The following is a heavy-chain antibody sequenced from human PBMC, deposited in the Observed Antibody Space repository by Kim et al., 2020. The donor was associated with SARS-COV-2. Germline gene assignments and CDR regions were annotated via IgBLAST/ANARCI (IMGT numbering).Heavy chain of an antibody. CDR3: AKDSGYGGNSGFDAFDI. CDR2: ISGSGGST. D-gene: IGHD4-17*01. J-gene: IGHJ3*02. CDR1: GFTFSSYA. V-gene: IGHV3-23*01. Sequence: GGSLRLSCAASGFTFSSYAMSWVRQAPGKGLEWVSAISGSGGSTYYADSVKGRFTISRDNSKNTLYLQMNSLRAEDTAVYYCAKDSGYGGNSGFDAFDIWGQGTMVTVSS.